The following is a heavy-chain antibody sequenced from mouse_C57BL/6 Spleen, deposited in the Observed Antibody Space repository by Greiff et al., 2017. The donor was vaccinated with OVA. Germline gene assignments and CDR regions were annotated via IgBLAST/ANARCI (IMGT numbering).Heavy chain of an antibody. CDR2: IYPGSGST. CDR3: ARSDYGSRGGGYFDV. J-gene: IGHJ1*03. CDR1: GYTFTSYW. V-gene: IGHV1-55*01. D-gene: IGHD1-1*01. Sequence: QVQLQQPGAELVKPGASVKMSCKASGYTFTSYWITWVKQRPGQGLEWIGDIYPGSGSTNYNEKFKSKATLTVDTSSSTAYMQLSSLTSEDSAVYYGARSDYGSRGGGYFDVWGTGTTVTVSS.